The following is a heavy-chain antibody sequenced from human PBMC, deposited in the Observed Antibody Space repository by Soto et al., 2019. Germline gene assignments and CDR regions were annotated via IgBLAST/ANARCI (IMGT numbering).Heavy chain of an antibody. Sequence: PSETLSLTCAVYGRSFSGYYWSWIRQPPGKGLEWIGEINHSGSTNYNPSLESRVTMSVDTSKNQFSLKLSSVTAADTAVYFCARRAEYNSSGEYYYYYYYMDVWGKGTTVTV. V-gene: IGHV4-34*01. J-gene: IGHJ6*03. D-gene: IGHD6-6*01. CDR3: ARRAEYNSSGEYYYYYYYMDV. CDR1: GRSFSGYY. CDR2: INHSGST.